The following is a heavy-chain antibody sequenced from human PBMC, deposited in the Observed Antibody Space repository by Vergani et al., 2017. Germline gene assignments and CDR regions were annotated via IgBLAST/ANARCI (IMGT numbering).Heavy chain of an antibody. CDR2: IYPGDSDT. Sequence: EVQLVQSGAEVKKPGESLKISCKGSGYSFTSYWIGWVRQMPGKGLEWMGIIYPGDSDTRYSLSFQGQVTITADKSISTAYLQWSSMKASDTAMYYCARLASGGVRGVEGDYWGQGTLVTVSS. D-gene: IGHD3-10*01. CDR3: ARLASGGVRGVEGDY. CDR1: GYSFTSYW. V-gene: IGHV5-51*01. J-gene: IGHJ4*02.